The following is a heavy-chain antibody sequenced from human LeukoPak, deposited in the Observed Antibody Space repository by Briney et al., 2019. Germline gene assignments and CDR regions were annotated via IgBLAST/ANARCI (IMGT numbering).Heavy chain of an antibody. CDR2: IIPIFGTA. V-gene: IGHV1-69*01. J-gene: IGHJ4*02. Sequence: GASVTVSCTASGGTFSIYAISWVRQAPGQGLEWMGGIIPIFGTANYAQKFQGRVTITADESTSTAYMELSSLRSEDTAVYYCARDLASSGWTYYFDYWGQGTLVTVSS. CDR3: ARDLASSGWTYYFDY. D-gene: IGHD6-19*01. CDR1: GGTFSIYA.